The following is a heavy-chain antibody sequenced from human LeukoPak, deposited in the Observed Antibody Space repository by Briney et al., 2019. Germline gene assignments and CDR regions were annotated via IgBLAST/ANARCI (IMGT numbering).Heavy chain of an antibody. Sequence: GGSLRLSCEASGFTFSSYGMHWVRQAPGKGLEGVAVIWYDGSKKYYGDSVKGRFTISRDNSKNTLYLQMNSLRGEDTAIYYCARDLAARHFDYWGQGTLVTVSS. CDR2: IWYDGSKK. V-gene: IGHV3-33*01. CDR3: ARDLAARHFDY. D-gene: IGHD6-6*01. CDR1: GFTFSSYG. J-gene: IGHJ4*02.